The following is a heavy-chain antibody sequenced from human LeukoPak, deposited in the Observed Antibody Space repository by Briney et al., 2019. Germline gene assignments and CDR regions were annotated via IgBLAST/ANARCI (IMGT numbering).Heavy chain of an antibody. D-gene: IGHD3-9*01. CDR1: GYTFTSYG. J-gene: IGHJ4*02. CDR3: ARESYYDILTGYYRWFDY. CDR2: ISAYNGNT. Sequence: ASVKVSCKASGYTFTSYGISWVRQAPGQGLEWMGWISAYNGNTNYAQKLQGRVTMTIDTSTSTAYMELRSLRSDDTAVYYCARESYYDILTGYYRWFDYWGQGTLVTVSS. V-gene: IGHV1-18*01.